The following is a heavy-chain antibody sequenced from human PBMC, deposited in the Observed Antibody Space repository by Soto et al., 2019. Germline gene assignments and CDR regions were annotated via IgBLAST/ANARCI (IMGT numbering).Heavy chain of an antibody. V-gene: IGHV3-11*01. CDR2: IGRSGDPI. J-gene: IGHJ4*02. CDR3: ARPTRIVGATADY. CDR1: GFSFHDYY. D-gene: IGHD1-26*01. Sequence: PVGSLRLSCAASGFSFHDYYMSWIRQAPGKGLEWISHIGRSGDPIYYADSVKGRFSISRDDATNSLYLQMSSLRAEDTAVYYCARPTRIVGATADYWGQGTLVTVSS.